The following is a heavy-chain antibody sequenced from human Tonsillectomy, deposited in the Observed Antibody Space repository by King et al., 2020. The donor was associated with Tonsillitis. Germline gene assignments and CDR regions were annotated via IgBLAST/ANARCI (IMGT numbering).Heavy chain of an antibody. CDR1: GFSLNTRGMC. CDR2: IDWDDDK. V-gene: IGHV2-70*11. Sequence: VTLKESGPALVKPTQTLTLTCTFSGFSLNTRGMCVSWIRQPPGKALEWLARIDWDDDKYYSTSLKTRLTISKDTSKNQVVLTMTNMDPVDTATYYCARTYYNFYYYYMDVWGKGTTVTVSS. J-gene: IGHJ6*03. CDR3: ARTYYNFYYYYMDV. D-gene: IGHD5-24*01.